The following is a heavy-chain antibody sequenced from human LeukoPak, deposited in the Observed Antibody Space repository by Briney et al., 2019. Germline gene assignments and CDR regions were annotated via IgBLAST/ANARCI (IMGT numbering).Heavy chain of an antibody. V-gene: IGHV3-9*01. J-gene: IGHJ4*02. CDR3: AKTRGYNWNDESPLDY. Sequence: GRSLRLSCAASGFTFDDYAMHWVRQAPGKGLERVSGISWNSGSIGYADSVKGRFTISRDNAKNSLYLQMNSLRAEDTALYYCAKTRGYNWNDESPLDYWGQGTLVTVSS. D-gene: IGHD1-1*01. CDR2: ISWNSGSI. CDR1: GFTFDDYA.